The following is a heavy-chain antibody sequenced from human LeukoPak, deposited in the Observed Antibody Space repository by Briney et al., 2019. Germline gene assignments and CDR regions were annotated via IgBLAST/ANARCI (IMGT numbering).Heavy chain of an antibody. V-gene: IGHV3-23*01. CDR1: GFTFSSHG. CDR2: ISPSGGIT. J-gene: IGHJ4*02. D-gene: IGHD3-3*01. Sequence: GGTLRLSCAASGFTFSSHGMNWVRQAPGKGLEWVSGISPSGGITYYTDSVKGRFTISRDNSKNMLFLQMNSLRAEDTAVYYCAKRSGGPSPFDYWGQGTLVTVSS. CDR3: AKRSGGPSPFDY.